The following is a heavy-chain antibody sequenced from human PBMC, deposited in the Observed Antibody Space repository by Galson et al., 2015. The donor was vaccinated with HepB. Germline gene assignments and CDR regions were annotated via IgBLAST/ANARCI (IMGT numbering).Heavy chain of an antibody. CDR1: GYTFTGYY. Sequence: SVKVSCKASGYTFTGYYMHWVRQAPGQGLEWMGRINPNSGGTNYAQKFQGRVTMTRDTSISTAYMELSRLRSDDTAVYYCARGIAAALCAFDIWGQGTMVTVSS. J-gene: IGHJ3*02. V-gene: IGHV1-2*06. CDR3: ARGIAAALCAFDI. D-gene: IGHD6-13*01. CDR2: INPNSGGT.